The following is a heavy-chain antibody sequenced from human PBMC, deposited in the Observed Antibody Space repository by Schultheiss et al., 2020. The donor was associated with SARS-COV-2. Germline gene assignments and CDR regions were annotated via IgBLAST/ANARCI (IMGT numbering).Heavy chain of an antibody. CDR2: ISYDGSNK. J-gene: IGHJ4*02. CDR1: GFTFSSYA. D-gene: IGHD6-19*01. V-gene: IGHV3-30-3*01. CDR3: AGSVAGIDY. Sequence: GGSLRLSCAASGFTFSSYAMHWVRQAPGKGLEWVAVISYDGSNKYYADSVKGRFTISRDNPKNTLYLQMNSLRAEDTAVYYCAGSVAGIDYWGQGTLVTVSS.